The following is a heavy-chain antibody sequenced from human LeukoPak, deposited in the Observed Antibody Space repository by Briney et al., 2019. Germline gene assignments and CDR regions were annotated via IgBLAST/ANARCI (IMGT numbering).Heavy chain of an antibody. CDR1: GFTFSSYG. CDR2: IRYDGSNK. Sequence: GGSLRLSCAASGFTFSSYGMHWVRQAPGKGLEWVAFIRYDGSNKYYADSVKGRFTISRDNAKNSLYLQMNSLRAEDTAVYYCARDLDTAYALDYWGQGTLVTVSS. CDR3: ARDLDTAYALDY. D-gene: IGHD5-18*01. V-gene: IGHV3-30*02. J-gene: IGHJ4*02.